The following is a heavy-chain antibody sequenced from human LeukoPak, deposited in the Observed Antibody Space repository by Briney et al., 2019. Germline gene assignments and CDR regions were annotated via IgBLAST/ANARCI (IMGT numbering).Heavy chain of an antibody. V-gene: IGHV3-48*01. J-gene: IGHJ4*02. CDR3: ARAEKWLEYYFDY. CDR1: GFTFSSYS. D-gene: IGHD6-19*01. CDR2: ISSSGSIY. Sequence: GGSLRLSCAASGFTFSSYSMNWVRQAPGKGLEWVSYISSSGSIYYYADSVKGRFTISRDNSKNTLYLQMNSLRAEDTAVYYCARAEKWLEYYFDYWGQGTLVTVSS.